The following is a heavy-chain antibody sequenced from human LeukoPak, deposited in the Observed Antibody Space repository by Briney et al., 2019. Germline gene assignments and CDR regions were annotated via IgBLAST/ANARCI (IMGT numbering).Heavy chain of an antibody. CDR2: ISSSSSPI. CDR1: GFTFSSYN. J-gene: IGHJ6*02. V-gene: IGHV3-48*04. Sequence: GGSLRLSCAASGFTFSSYNMNWVRQAPGKGLEWVSCISSSSSPIYYADSVKGRFTISRDNAKNSLYLQMNSLRAEDTAVYYCARDNYYGSAEIYGMDVWGQGTTVTVSS. CDR3: ARDNYYGSAEIYGMDV. D-gene: IGHD3-10*01.